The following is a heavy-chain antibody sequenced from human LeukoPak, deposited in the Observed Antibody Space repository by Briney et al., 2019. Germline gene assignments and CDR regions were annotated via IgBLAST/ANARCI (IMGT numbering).Heavy chain of an antibody. D-gene: IGHD5-18*01. J-gene: IGHJ4*02. CDR1: GGSISSISYF. Sequence: KPSETLSLTCTVSGGSISSISYFWGWIRQPPGKGLEWIGSIYYSGSTYYNPSLESRVTISADTSKNQFSLKLTSVTAADTAVYYCTRRSPALGYSYAWGQGTLVTVSS. CDR2: IYYSGST. CDR3: TRRSPALGYSYA. V-gene: IGHV4-39*01.